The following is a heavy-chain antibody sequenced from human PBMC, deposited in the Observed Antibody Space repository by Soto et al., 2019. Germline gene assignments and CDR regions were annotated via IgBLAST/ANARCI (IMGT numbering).Heavy chain of an antibody. CDR1: GFTFSTYG. V-gene: IGHV3-33*01. CDR3: GRDGALGDTAVVDS. CDR2: IWYDGSNK. J-gene: IGHJ4*02. D-gene: IGHD5-18*01. Sequence: QVQLVESGGGVVQPGKSLRLSCAASGFTFSTYGMHWVRQAPGKGLEWVAVIWYDGSNKYHGDSLKGRFTISRDNSKTTLYLQINNLRAEDTGVYYCGRDGALGDTAVVDSWGQGTLVTVSS.